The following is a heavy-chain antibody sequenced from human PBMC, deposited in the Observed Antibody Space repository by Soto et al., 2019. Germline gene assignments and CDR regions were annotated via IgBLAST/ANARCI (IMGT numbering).Heavy chain of an antibody. D-gene: IGHD2-2*01. CDR2: ISAYNGNA. CDR3: ARDLSYCSSTSCRGDAFDI. J-gene: IGHJ3*02. V-gene: IGHV1-18*01. CDR1: GYTFTNYG. Sequence: QVQLVQSGAEVKKPGASVKVSCKASGYTFTNYGISWVRQAPGQGLEWMGWISAYNGNANYAQKLQGRVTMTTDTSTSTAYMELRSLRSDDTAVYYCARDLSYCSSTSCRGDAFDIWGQGTMVTVSS.